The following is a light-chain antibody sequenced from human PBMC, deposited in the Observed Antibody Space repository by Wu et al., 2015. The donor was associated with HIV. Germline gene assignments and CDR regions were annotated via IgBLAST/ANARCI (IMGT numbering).Light chain of an antibody. Sequence: DIQMTQSPSSLSASVGDRVTISCQASQDISDHLNWYQQKVGKAPKLLIYDTSNLEAGVPSGLSGSGSGTNFTFTISSLQPEDIATYYCQQYDNLPXLRFGGGTKVEIK. CDR3: QQYDNLPXLR. V-gene: IGKV1-33*01. CDR2: DTS. J-gene: IGKJ4*01. CDR1: QDISDH.